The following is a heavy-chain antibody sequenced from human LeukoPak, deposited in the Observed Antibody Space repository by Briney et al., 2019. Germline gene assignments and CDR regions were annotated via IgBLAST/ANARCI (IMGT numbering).Heavy chain of an antibody. CDR2: ISGSGGST. CDR3: AKDNPGYYDSSGYYYPSVFDY. V-gene: IGHV3-23*01. D-gene: IGHD3-22*01. CDR1: GFTFSSYA. J-gene: IGHJ4*02. Sequence: GGSLRLSCAASGFTFSSYAMSWVRQAPGKGLEWVSPISGSGGSTYYADSVKGRFTISRDNSKNTLYLQMNSLRAEDTAVYYCAKDNPGYYDSSGYYYPSVFDYWGQGTLVTVSS.